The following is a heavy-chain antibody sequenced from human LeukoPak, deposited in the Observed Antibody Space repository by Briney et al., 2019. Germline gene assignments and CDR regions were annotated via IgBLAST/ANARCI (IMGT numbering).Heavy chain of an antibody. D-gene: IGHD6-19*01. CDR1: GFTFNGYW. J-gene: IGHJ6*03. Sequence: PGGSLRLSCAASGFTFNGYWLNWVRQAPGMGRVGVANIKNDGSEKTYVDSLRGRFTIYRDNAKNSLYLQINGLTVAATAVYYSSGGSRWLMDVWGKGTTVTVSS. CDR2: IKNDGSEK. V-gene: IGHV3-7*01. CDR3: SGGSRWLMDV.